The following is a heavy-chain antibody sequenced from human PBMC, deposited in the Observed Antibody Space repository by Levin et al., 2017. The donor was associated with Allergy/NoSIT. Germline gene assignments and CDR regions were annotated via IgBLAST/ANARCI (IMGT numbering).Heavy chain of an antibody. D-gene: IGHD6-6*01. CDR3: ARGGQYSSSTRWFDP. Sequence: ASETLSLTCAVYGGSFSGYYWSWIRQPPGKGLEWIGEINHSGSTNYNPSLKSRVTISVDTSKNQFSLKLSSVTAADTAVYYCARGGQYSSSTRWFDPWGQGTLVTVSS. J-gene: IGHJ5*02. CDR1: GGSFSGYY. V-gene: IGHV4-34*01. CDR2: INHSGST.